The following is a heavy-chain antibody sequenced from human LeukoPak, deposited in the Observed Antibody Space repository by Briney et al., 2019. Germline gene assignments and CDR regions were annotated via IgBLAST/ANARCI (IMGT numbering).Heavy chain of an antibody. V-gene: IGHV3-48*01. D-gene: IGHD3-3*01. CDR1: GFTFSSYS. CDR2: ISSSSTI. Sequence: GGSLRHSCAASGFTFSSYSMNWVRQAPGKGLESVSYISSSSTIYYADSVKGRFTISRDNAKNSLYLQMNSLRAEDTAVYYCPRGPNYDLPFDPWGQGTLVTVSS. J-gene: IGHJ5*02. CDR3: PRGPNYDLPFDP.